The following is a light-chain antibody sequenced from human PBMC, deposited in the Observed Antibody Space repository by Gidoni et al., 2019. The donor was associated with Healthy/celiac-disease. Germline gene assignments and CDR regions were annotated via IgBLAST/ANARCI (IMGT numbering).Light chain of an antibody. CDR1: QSVSSN. CDR3: QQYNNWPLRT. J-gene: IGKJ1*01. CDR2: GAS. Sequence: EIVMTQSPATLSVSPGERATISCRASQSVSSNLAWYQQKPGQAPRLLIYGASTRATGIPARFSGSGSGTEFTLTISSLQSEDFAVYYCQQYNNWPLRTFXQXTKVEIK. V-gene: IGKV3-15*01.